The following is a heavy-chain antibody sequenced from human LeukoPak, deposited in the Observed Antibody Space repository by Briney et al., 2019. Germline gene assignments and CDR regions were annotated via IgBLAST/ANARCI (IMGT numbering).Heavy chain of an antibody. J-gene: IGHJ3*02. CDR2: IYTAGST. CDR1: GFTVSSNY. CDR3: AREIPGSGGAFDI. Sequence: GGSLRLSCAASGFTVSSNYMSWVRQAPGKGLEWGSVIYTAGSTYYADCVKGRFTISRDNSKKTLYLQMNSLRAEDTAVYYCAREIPGSGGAFDIWGQGTMVTVSS. D-gene: IGHD6-19*01. V-gene: IGHV3-53*01.